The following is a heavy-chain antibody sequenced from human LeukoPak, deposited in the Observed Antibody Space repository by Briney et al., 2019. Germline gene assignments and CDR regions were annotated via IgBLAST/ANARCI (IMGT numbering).Heavy chain of an antibody. CDR2: ISAYNGNT. V-gene: IGHV1-18*01. CDR3: ARDPGYSSGWPYWYFDL. CDR1: GYTFTSYG. J-gene: IGHJ2*01. Sequence: ASVKVSCKASGYTFTSYGISWVRQAPGQGLEWMGWISAYNGNTNYAQKLQGRVTTTTDTSTSTAYMELRSLRSDDTAVYYCARDPGYSSGWPYWYFDLWGRGTLVTVSS. D-gene: IGHD6-19*01.